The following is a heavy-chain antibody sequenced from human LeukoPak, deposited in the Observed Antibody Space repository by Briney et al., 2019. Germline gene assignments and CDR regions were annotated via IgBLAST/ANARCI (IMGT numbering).Heavy chain of an antibody. CDR3: ARHSSGYS. CDR1: GFTFSNSW. CDR2: IKEDGREK. J-gene: IGHJ4*02. V-gene: IGHV3-7*01. D-gene: IGHD3-22*01. Sequence: GSLRLSCAASGFTFSNSWMGWVRQAPGKGLEWVANIKEDGREKYYADSVKGRFTISRDNAKNSLYLQLNSLRAEDTAVYYCARHSSGYSWGQGTLVTVSS.